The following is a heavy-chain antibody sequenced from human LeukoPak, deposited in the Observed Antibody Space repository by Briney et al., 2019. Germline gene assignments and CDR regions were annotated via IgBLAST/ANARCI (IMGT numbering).Heavy chain of an antibody. D-gene: IGHD6-13*01. V-gene: IGHV1-18*01. CDR2: INTYNGNT. CDR1: GYIFTSYG. Sequence: ASVKVSCKASGYIFTSYGITWVRQAPGQGLGWMGWINTYNGNTNYPQKVQGRVTMTTDTATRTAYMELRSLRSDDTARYYCARDLVSGNGYTSSCYYWGQGTQVTVSS. CDR3: ARDLVSGNGYTSSCYY. J-gene: IGHJ4*02.